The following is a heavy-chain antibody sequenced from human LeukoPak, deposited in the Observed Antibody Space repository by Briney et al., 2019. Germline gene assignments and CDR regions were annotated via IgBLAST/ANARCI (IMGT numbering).Heavy chain of an antibody. D-gene: IGHD3-10*01. CDR3: ARGKTYYYGSGSSDFDY. V-gene: IGHV3-30-3*01. CDR2: ISYDGSNK. CDR1: GFTFSSYA. Sequence: PGRSLRLSCAASGFTFSSYAMHWFRQAPGKGLEWVAVISYDGSNKYYADSVKGRFTISRDNSKNTLYLQMNSLRAEDTAVYYCARGKTYYYGSGSSDFDYWGQGTLVTVSS. J-gene: IGHJ4*02.